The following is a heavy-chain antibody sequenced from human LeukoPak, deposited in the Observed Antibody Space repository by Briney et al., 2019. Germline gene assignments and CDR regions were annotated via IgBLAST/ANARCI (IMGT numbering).Heavy chain of an antibody. CDR3: ARDHEYSSSWPYYFDY. V-gene: IGHV4-59*01. D-gene: IGHD6-13*01. J-gene: IGHJ4*02. CDR2: IYYSGST. Sequence: SETLSLTCTVSGGSISSCYWSWIRQPPGKGLEWIGYIYYSGSTNYNPSLKSRVTISVDTSKNQFSLKLSSVTAADTAVYYCARDHEYSSSWPYYFDYWGQGTLVTVSS. CDR1: GGSISSCY.